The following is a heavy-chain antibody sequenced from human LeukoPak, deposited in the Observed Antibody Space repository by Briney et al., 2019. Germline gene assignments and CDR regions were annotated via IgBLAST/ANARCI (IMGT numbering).Heavy chain of an antibody. J-gene: IGHJ5*02. CDR2: IFSSGGT. V-gene: IGHV4-31*03. CDR3: AREAWAGTTSGWFDP. D-gene: IGHD1-7*01. CDR1: GASVSSGAYY. Sequence: KSSETLSLTCTVSGASVSSGAYYWSWIRQFPGKGLEWIGYIFSSGGTSYNPSLRSRVTVSFDTTKNQFSLNLISVGAADTAVYFCAREAWAGTTSGWFDPWGQGILVTVSS.